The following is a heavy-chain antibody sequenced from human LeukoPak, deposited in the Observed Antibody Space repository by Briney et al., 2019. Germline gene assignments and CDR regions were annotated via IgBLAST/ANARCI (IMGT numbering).Heavy chain of an antibody. V-gene: IGHV3-23*01. Sequence: GGSLRLSCAASGFTFSSYAMSWVRQAPGKGLEWVSGISGSGGSTYYADSVKGRFTISRDNSRKTLYLQMNSLRAEDTAVYYCVIMAAAEDYWGQGTLVTVSS. J-gene: IGHJ4*02. CDR1: GFTFSSYA. D-gene: IGHD6-13*01. CDR2: ISGSGGST. CDR3: VIMAAAEDY.